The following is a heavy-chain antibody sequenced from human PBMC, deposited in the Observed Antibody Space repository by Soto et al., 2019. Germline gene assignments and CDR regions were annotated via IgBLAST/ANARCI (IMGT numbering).Heavy chain of an antibody. V-gene: IGHV3-30-3*01. Sequence: ESGGGVVQPGRSLRLSCAASGFTFSSYAMHWVRQAPGKGLEWVAVISYDGSNKYYADSVKGRFTISRDNSKNTLYLQMNSLRAEDTAVYYCAREELEAGWYFDLWGRGTLDTVSS. CDR2: ISYDGSNK. J-gene: IGHJ2*01. D-gene: IGHD1-1*01. CDR1: GFTFSSYA. CDR3: AREELEAGWYFDL.